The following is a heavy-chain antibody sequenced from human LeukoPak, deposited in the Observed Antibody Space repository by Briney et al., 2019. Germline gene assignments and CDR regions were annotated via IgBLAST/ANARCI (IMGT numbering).Heavy chain of an antibody. D-gene: IGHD4-17*01. V-gene: IGHV1-46*01. Sequence: APVKASCKASGYTFTGYYMNSVRQAPGQGLEWMGIINSSGCSTSYAQKFQGRVTMTRDTYTSTVYMELSSLRSEDTAVYFCARDSYGDYIFVYWGQGTLVTVSS. CDR1: GYTFTGYY. CDR2: INSSGCST. J-gene: IGHJ4*02. CDR3: ARDSYGDYIFVY.